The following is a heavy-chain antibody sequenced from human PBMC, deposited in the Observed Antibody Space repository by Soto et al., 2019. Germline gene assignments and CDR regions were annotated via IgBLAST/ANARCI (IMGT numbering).Heavy chain of an antibody. Sequence: QVQLVQSGAEVKKPGSSVKVSCKASGGTFSSYAISWVRQAPGQGLKWMGGIIPIFGTANYAQKFQGRVTITADESTSTAYMELSSLRSEDTAVYYCARDRRYCSGGSCPYYFDYWGQGTLVTVSS. D-gene: IGHD2-15*01. CDR2: IIPIFGTA. J-gene: IGHJ4*02. CDR1: GGTFSSYA. CDR3: ARDRRYCSGGSCPYYFDY. V-gene: IGHV1-69*01.